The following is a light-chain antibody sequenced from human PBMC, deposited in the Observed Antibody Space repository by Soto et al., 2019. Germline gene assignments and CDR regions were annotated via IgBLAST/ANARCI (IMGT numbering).Light chain of an antibody. CDR2: EVS. J-gene: IGLJ2*01. V-gene: IGLV2-8*01. CDR3: SSYAGSNNVG. CDR1: SSDVGGYNY. Sequence: QSALTQPPSASGSPGQSVTISCTGTSSDVGGYNYVSWYQQHPGRAPKLMIYEVSARPSGVPDRFSGSKSGNTASLTVSGLQAEDEADYYCSSYAGSNNVGFGGGTKLTVL.